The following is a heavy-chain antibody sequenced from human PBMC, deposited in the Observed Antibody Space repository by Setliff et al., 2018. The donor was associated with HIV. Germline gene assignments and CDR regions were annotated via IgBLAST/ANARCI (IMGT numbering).Heavy chain of an antibody. CDR1: GGSINSDHYF. CDR2: ISYDGNT. J-gene: IGHJ4*02. CDR3: ARGRPRIHVWEGIDY. D-gene: IGHD5-18*01. Sequence: PSETLSLTCTISGGSINSDHYFWGWIRQSPGKGLEWIATISYDGNTYYNPSLKSRATISVDKSKNQFSLNLSSVTAADTAVYYCARGRPRIHVWEGIDYWGQGTLVTVSS. V-gene: IGHV4-39*07.